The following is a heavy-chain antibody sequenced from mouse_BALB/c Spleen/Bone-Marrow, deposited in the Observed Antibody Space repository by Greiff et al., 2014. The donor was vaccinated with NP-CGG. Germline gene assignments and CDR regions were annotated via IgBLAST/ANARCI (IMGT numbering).Heavy chain of an antibody. J-gene: IGHJ4*01. D-gene: IGHD2-1*01. CDR1: GFTFSSYI. CDR3: ARQGVYYGKTYYAMDY. V-gene: IGHV5-12-2*01. CDR2: ISNGGGST. Sequence: EVQLVESGGGLVQPGGSLKISCAASGFTFSSYIMSWVRPTPEKRLEWVAYISNGGGSTYYPDTVKGRFTISRDNAKNTLYLQMISLKSEDTAMYYCARQGVYYGKTYYAMDYWGQGTSVTVSS.